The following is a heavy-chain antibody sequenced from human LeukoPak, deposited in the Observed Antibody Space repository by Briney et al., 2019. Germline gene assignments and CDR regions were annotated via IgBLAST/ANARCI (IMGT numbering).Heavy chain of an antibody. Sequence: SVKVSCKASGGTFSSYAISWVRQAPGQGLEWMGGIIPIFGTANYAQKFQGRVTITADKSTSTAYMGLSSLRSEDTAVYYCARELVVRGVTPIDYWGQGTLVTASS. CDR1: GGTFSSYA. CDR2: IIPIFGTA. CDR3: ARELVVRGVTPIDY. V-gene: IGHV1-69*06. D-gene: IGHD3-10*01. J-gene: IGHJ4*02.